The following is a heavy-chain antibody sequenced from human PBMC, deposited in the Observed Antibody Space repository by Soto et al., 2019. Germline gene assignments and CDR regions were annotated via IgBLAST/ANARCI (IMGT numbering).Heavy chain of an antibody. J-gene: IGHJ5*02. D-gene: IGHD3-3*01. CDR1: GGFVSSASYF. V-gene: IGHV4-61*01. Sequence: QVQLQESGPGLVKPSETLSLTCTVSGGFVSSASYFWSWIRQPPGKEREFIAYVYDTGTTKYSPSLKSRASISLDTAKNQVSLNLRSVTTADTAMYYCARRRFGEDPYWFDPWGQGILVTV. CDR3: ARRRFGEDPYWFDP. CDR2: VYDTGTT.